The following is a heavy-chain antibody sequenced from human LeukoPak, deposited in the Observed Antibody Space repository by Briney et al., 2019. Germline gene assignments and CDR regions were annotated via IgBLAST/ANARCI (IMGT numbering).Heavy chain of an antibody. J-gene: IGHJ4*02. CDR2: ISSSSSYI. V-gene: IGHV3-21*01. Sequence: GGSLRLSCAASGFTFSSYRLNWVRQAPGKGLEWVSSISSSSSYIYYADSVKGRFTISRDNAKNSLYLQMNGLRAEDTAVYTCARGGNWNDFDYWGQGTLVTVSS. CDR1: GFTFSSYR. D-gene: IGHD1-1*01. CDR3: ARGGNWNDFDY.